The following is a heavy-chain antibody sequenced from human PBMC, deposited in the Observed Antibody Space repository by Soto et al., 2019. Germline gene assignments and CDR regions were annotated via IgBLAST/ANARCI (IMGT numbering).Heavy chain of an antibody. CDR2: INSDGSST. D-gene: IGHD4-17*01. J-gene: IGHJ4*02. CDR1: GFTFSSYW. Sequence: PGGSLRLSCAASGFTFSSYWMHWVRQAPGKGLVWVSRINSDGSSTSYADSVKGRFTISRDNAKNTLYLQMNSLRAEDTAVYYCARMSNDYGDYLFDYWGQGTLVTVSS. CDR3: ARMSNDYGDYLFDY. V-gene: IGHV3-74*01.